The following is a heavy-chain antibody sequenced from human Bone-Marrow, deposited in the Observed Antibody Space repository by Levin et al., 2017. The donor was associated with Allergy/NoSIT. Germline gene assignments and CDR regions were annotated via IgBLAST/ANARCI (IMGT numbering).Heavy chain of an antibody. V-gene: IGHV3-23*01. J-gene: IGHJ4*02. D-gene: IGHD4-17*01. CDR1: GFTFSSYA. CDR2: IIGSGGST. CDR3: AKETVTMTTGGISDY. Sequence: GGSLRLSCAASGFTFSSYAMSWVRQAPGKGLEWVSAIIGSGGSTYYAASVKGRFTISRDNSKNPLYLQMDSLRAEDTAVYFCAKETVTMTTGGISDYWGQGTLVTVSS.